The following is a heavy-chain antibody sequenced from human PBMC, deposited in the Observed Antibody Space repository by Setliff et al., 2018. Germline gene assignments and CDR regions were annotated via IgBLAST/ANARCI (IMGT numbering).Heavy chain of an antibody. V-gene: IGHV3-11*04. CDR2: ISGAGTTV. D-gene: IGHD5-18*01. CDR1: GFRFSDLY. Sequence: GGSLRLSCAASGFRFSDLYMSWVRQVPGKGLEWLSKISGAGTTVYYADSVRGRFTISRDNAKNSLYLQLNSLRAEDMGVCYCARDGGTAMVKTYYYGLDVWGQGTTVTVSS. J-gene: IGHJ6*02. CDR3: ARDGGTAMVKTYYYGLDV.